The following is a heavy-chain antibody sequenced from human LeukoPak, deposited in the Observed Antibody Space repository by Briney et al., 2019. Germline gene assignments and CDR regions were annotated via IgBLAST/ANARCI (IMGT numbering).Heavy chain of an antibody. Sequence: GASVKVSCKASGGTFSSYAISWVRQAPGQGLEWMGRIIPILGIANYAQKFQGRVTITADKSTSTAYMELSSLRSEDTAVYYCAPGLYDCSGGSCYSSWGQGTLVTVSS. CDR2: IIPILGIA. V-gene: IGHV1-69*04. D-gene: IGHD2-15*01. CDR1: GGTFSSYA. CDR3: APGLYDCSGGSCYSS. J-gene: IGHJ4*02.